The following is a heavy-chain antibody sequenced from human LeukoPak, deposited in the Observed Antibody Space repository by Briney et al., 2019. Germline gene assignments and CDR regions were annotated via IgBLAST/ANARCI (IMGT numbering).Heavy chain of an antibody. D-gene: IGHD2-21*01. Sequence: GGSLRLSCAASGFTLSSYGMSWVRQAPGKGLEWVANIKQDGSEKYYVDSVKGRFSISRDNARNSLHLQMNSLRAEDTAVYYCARDCGILRIDCGDSLDIWGQGTMVTVSS. CDR1: GFTLSSYG. CDR2: IKQDGSEK. J-gene: IGHJ3*02. V-gene: IGHV3-7*03. CDR3: ARDCGILRIDCGDSLDI.